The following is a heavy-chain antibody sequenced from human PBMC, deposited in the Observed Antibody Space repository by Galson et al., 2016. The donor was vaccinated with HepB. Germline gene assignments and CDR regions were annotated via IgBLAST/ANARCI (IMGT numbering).Heavy chain of an antibody. CDR3: ARVRVGGGAYYYYYMDV. D-gene: IGHD6-19*01. CDR2: ISYDGSNK. J-gene: IGHJ6*03. CDR1: GFTFSSYA. V-gene: IGHV3-30-3*01. Sequence: SLRLSCAASGFTFSSYAMHWVRQAPGKGLEWVAVISYDGSNKYYADSVKGRFTVSRDNAKNSLYLQMNSLRAEDTAVYYCARVRVGGGAYYYYYMDVWGKGTTVTVSS.